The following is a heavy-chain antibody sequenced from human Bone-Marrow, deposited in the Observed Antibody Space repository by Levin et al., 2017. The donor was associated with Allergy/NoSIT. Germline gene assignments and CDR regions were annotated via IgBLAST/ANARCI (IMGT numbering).Heavy chain of an antibody. D-gene: IGHD3-3*01. CDR3: ARDQDSGFLSGLGWFDP. CDR2: ISGSSSYI. J-gene: IGHJ5*02. Sequence: GESLKISCLAPGFSISDYTMNWVRQAPGKGLEWVSSISGSSSYIFYADSVKGRFTISRDNARNSVYLQMNSLTDEDTAVYFCARDQDSGFLSGLGWFDPWGQGTLVTVSS. CDR1: GFSISDYT. V-gene: IGHV3-21*06.